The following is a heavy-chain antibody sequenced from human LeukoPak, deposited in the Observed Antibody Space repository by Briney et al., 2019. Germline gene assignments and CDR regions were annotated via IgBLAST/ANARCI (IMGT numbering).Heavy chain of an antibody. CDR1: GYTFTGYY. CDR3: ASDHCSSTSCYEGKMDV. J-gene: IGHJ6*04. Sequence: ASVKVSCKASGYTFTGYYMHWVRQAPGRGLEWMGWINPNSGGTNYAQKFQSRVTMTRDTSISTAYMELSRLRSDDTAVYYCASDHCSSTSCYEGKMDVWGKGTTVTVSS. CDR2: INPNSGGT. V-gene: IGHV1-2*02. D-gene: IGHD2-2*01.